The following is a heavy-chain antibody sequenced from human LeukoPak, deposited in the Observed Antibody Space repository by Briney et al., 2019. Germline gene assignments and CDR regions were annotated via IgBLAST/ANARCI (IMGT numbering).Heavy chain of an antibody. CDR1: GFTSSSYG. Sequence: PGRSLRLSCAASGFTSSSYGMHWVRQAPGKGLEWVAVIWYDGSNKYYADSVKGRFTISRDNSKNTLYLQMNSLRAEDTAVYYCAKDAQDYYYYYMDVWGKGTTVTVSS. CDR2: IWYDGSNK. V-gene: IGHV3-33*06. CDR3: AKDAQDYYYYYMDV. J-gene: IGHJ6*03.